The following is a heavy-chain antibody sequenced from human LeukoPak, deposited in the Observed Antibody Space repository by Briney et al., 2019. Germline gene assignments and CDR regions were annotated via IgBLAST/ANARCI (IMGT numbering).Heavy chain of an antibody. CDR2: IPYDVSNK. D-gene: IGHD3-22*01. CDR3: AKQGGTMNPTHFDY. Sequence: PGRSLRLSCAASGFTLSSYAMHWVRQALGKGLEWVAVIPYDVSNKYYADSVKGRFTISRDNSKNTLYLQMNSLRAEDTAVYYCAKQGGTMNPTHFDYWGQGTLVTVSS. CDR1: GFTLSSYA. J-gene: IGHJ4*02. V-gene: IGHV3-30*04.